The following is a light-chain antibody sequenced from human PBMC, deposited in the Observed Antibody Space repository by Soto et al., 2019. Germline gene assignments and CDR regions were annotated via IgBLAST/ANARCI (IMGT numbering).Light chain of an antibody. CDR2: DVS. J-gene: IGLJ1*01. CDR3: SSSAGRDTLYL. V-gene: IGLV2-11*01. Sequence: QSVLTQPRSVSGSPGQSVTISCPGTSTYVGGYNYVSWYQQHPGKVPKLMLYDVSKRPSGVPDRFSGSKSGNTATLTISGLQAEDEADYYPSSSAGRDTLYLFGSRTKVPV. CDR1: STYVGGYNY.